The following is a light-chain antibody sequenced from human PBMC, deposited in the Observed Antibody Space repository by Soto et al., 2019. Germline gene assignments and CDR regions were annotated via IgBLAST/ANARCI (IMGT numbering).Light chain of an antibody. V-gene: IGLV4-69*01. Sequence: QLVLTQSPSASASLGASVKLTCTLSSGHSDYAIAWHQQQPEKGPRYLMKVHSDGTYDKGDGIPDRFSGSSSGAERYLTISSLQSEDDGDYYCQTWATEILVFGGGTKLTVL. J-gene: IGLJ2*01. CDR3: QTWATEILV. CDR2: VHSDGTY. CDR1: SGHSDYA.